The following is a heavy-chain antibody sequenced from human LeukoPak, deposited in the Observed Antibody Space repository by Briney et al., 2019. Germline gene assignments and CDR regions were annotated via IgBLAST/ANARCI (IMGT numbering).Heavy chain of an antibody. CDR1: GGSISSYY. CDR3: GRRNGKAFDI. V-gene: IGHV4-59*01. Sequence: SETLSLTCTVSGGSISSYYWSWIRQPPGKGLEWIGYIYYSGSTNYNPSLKSRVTISVDTSKNQFSLKLGSVTAADTAVYYCGRRNGKAFDIWGQGTMVTVSS. D-gene: IGHD1-14*01. J-gene: IGHJ3*02. CDR2: IYYSGST.